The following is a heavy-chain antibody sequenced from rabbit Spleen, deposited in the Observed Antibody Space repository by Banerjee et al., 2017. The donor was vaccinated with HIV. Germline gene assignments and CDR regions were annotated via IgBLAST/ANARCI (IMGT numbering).Heavy chain of an antibody. Sequence: QSLEESGGDLVKPGASLTLSCTASGFTISSSYWMSWVRQAPGKGLEWIASIYTPTSATAYASWATGRVTISKTSSTTVTLQMTSLTDADTATYFCARDAGSGHYIDAYFDLWGPGTLVTVS. J-gene: IGHJ4*01. CDR3: ARDAGSGHYIDAYFDL. CDR1: GFTISSSYW. V-gene: IGHV1S40*01. CDR2: IYTPTSAT. D-gene: IGHD8-1*01.